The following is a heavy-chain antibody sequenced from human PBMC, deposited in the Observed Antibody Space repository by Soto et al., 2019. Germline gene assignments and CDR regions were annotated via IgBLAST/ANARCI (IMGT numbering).Heavy chain of an antibody. Sequence: QVQLVESGGGVVQPGRSLKLSCAASGFTFSTHAMHWVRQAPGKGLEWVAGISYDGSNTFNADSVKGRVTISRDNSKNTVYLQMNSLRAEDTAVYYCARDRGYSGYDVTLDYWGQGSLVTVSS. CDR1: GFTFSTHA. CDR2: ISYDGSNT. J-gene: IGHJ4*02. CDR3: ARDRGYSGYDVTLDY. V-gene: IGHV3-30-3*01. D-gene: IGHD5-12*01.